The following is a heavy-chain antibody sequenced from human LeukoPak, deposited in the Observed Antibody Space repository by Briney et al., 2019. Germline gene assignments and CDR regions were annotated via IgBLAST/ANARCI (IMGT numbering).Heavy chain of an antibody. Sequence: ASVKVSCRASGYTFIDYYFNWVRQAPGQGPEWMGRINVKSGATDYAQKFQGRVTVTRDTSISTAYMELSSLRSDDTAVYYCARVGRESSTGWLDYWGQGTLVTVSS. J-gene: IGHJ4*02. CDR2: INVKSGAT. D-gene: IGHD6-19*01. V-gene: IGHV1-2*06. CDR1: GYTFIDYY. CDR3: ARVGRESSTGWLDY.